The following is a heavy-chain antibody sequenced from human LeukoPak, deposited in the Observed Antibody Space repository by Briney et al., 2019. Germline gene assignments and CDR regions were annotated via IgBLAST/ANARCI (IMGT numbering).Heavy chain of an antibody. CDR1: GYTFTSYG. V-gene: IGHV1-18*03. D-gene: IGHD2-21*02. J-gene: IGHJ3*02. Sequence: ASVKVSCKASGYTFTSYGISWVRQAPGQGLEWMGWISAYNGNTNYAQKLQGRVTTTTDTSTSTAYMELRSLRSDDMAVYYCARDQGYCGGDCRDAFDIWGQGTMVTVSS. CDR2: ISAYNGNT. CDR3: ARDQGYCGGDCRDAFDI.